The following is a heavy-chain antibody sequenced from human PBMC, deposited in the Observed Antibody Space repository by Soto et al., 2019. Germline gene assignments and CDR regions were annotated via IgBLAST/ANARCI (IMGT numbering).Heavy chain of an antibody. CDR1: GLTFSSYE. Sequence: PGGSLRLSCAVSGLTFSSYEMNWVRQAPEKGLEWVSFISPSGSTIYADSVKGRFTISRDNAKNSLYLQMNSLRAEDTAVYYCARGGYCDTTTCYRLNAFDVWGQGTVVTVSS. D-gene: IGHD2-2*01. CDR3: ARGGYCDTTTCYRLNAFDV. J-gene: IGHJ3*01. CDR2: ISPSGST. V-gene: IGHV3-48*03.